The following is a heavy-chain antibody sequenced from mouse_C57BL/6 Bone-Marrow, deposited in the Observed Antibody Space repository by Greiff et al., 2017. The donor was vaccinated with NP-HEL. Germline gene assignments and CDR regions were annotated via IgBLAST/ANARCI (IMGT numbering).Heavy chain of an antibody. D-gene: IGHD2-3*01. V-gene: IGHV14-1*01. CDR3: TDGYYVRYAMDY. CDR2: IDPADGDT. J-gene: IGHJ4*01. Sequence: EVQRVESGAELVRPGASVKLSCTASGFNIKDYYMHWVKQRPEQGLEWIGRIDPADGDTEYAPKFQGKATMTADTSSNTAYLQLSSLTSEDTAVYYCTDGYYVRYAMDYWGQGTSVTVSS. CDR1: GFNIKDYY.